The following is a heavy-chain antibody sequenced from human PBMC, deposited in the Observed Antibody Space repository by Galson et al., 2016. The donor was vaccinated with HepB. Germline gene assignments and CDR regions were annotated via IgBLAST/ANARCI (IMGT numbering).Heavy chain of an antibody. Sequence: PALVKPTQTLTLTCTFSGFSLSTSGVGVGWIRQPPGKALEWLALIYWNDDKRYSPFLKSSLTITKDTSKNRVVLTMTNMDPVDTATYYCAHSPSTSSCFDYWGQGTLVTVSS. CDR2: IYWNDDK. D-gene: IGHD6-6*01. J-gene: IGHJ4*02. CDR1: GFSLSTSGVG. CDR3: AHSPSTSSCFDY. V-gene: IGHV2-5*01.